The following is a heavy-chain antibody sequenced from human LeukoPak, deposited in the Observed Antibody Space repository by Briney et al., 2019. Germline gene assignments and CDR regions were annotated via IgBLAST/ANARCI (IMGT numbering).Heavy chain of an antibody. V-gene: IGHV3-21*01. CDR2: ISSSSSYI. D-gene: IGHD3-10*01. CDR1: GFTFSSYS. J-gene: IGHJ4*02. Sequence: GGSLRLSCAASGFTFSSYSMNWVRQAPGKGLEWVSSISSSSSYIYYADSVKGRFTISRDNAKNSLYLQINSLRAEDTAAYYCARGRDGAGDYWGQGTLVTVSS. CDR3: ARGRDGAGDY.